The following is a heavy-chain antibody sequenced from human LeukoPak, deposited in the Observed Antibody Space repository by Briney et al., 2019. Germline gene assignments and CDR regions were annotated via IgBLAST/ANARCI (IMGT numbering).Heavy chain of an antibody. J-gene: IGHJ4*02. CDR1: GYTFSDYG. CDR3: AGGIVATGFDY. Sequence: PRTSLRLSCTASGYTFSDYGMHWVRQAPGKGLEWLSVISYSGVVKFYADSVKGRFTISRDNSKNTLYLQMNSLRAEDTAVYYCAGGIVATGFDYWGQGTLVTVSS. D-gene: IGHD5-12*01. CDR2: ISYSGVVK. V-gene: IGHV3-30*03.